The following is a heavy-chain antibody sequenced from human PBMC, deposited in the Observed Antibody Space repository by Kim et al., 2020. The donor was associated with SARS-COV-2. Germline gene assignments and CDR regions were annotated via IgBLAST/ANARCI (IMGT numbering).Heavy chain of an antibody. CDR2: IIPIFGTA. Sequence: SVKVSCKASGGTFSSYAISWVRQAPGQGLEWMGGIIPIFGTANYAQKFQGRVTITADESTSTAYMELSSLRSEDTAVYYCASPLPEQFGELVSWGYWGQGTLVTVSS. V-gene: IGHV1-69*13. CDR3: ASPLPEQFGELVSWGY. CDR1: GGTFSSYA. D-gene: IGHD3-10*01. J-gene: IGHJ4*02.